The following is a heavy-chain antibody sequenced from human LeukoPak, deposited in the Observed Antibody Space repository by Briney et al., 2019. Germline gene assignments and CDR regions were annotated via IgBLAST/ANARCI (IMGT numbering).Heavy chain of an antibody. Sequence: GWSLRLSCAASGFTFSSYAMHWVRQAPGKGLEWVAVISCDGSNKYYADSVKGRFTISRDNSKNTLYLQMNSLRAEDTAVYYCARDHIKVYWGQGTLVTVSS. CDR2: ISCDGSNK. J-gene: IGHJ4*02. CDR1: GFTFSSYA. CDR3: ARDHIKVY. D-gene: IGHD2-21*01. V-gene: IGHV3-30-3*01.